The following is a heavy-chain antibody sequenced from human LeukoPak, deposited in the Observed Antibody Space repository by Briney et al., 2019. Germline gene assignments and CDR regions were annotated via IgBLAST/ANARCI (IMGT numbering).Heavy chain of an antibody. V-gene: IGHV3-53*01. CDR2: IYSGGNT. CDR3: TRDTPGIAASVSGG. CDR1: GFSVSHNY. J-gene: IGHJ4*02. D-gene: IGHD6-13*01. Sequence: GGSLRLSCTASGFSVSHNYMNWVRQAPGKGLEWVALIYSGGNTHYANSVKGRFTISRDNSKNTLYLQMSSLRVEDTAVYYCTRDTPGIAASVSGGWGQGTLVTVSS.